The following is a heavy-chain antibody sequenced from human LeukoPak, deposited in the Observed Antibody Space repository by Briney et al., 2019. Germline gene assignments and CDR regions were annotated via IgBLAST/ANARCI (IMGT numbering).Heavy chain of an antibody. D-gene: IGHD2-2*01. Sequence: PGGSLGLSCAASGFTVSSNYMSWVRQAPGKGLVWVSRINSDGSSTSYADSVKGRFTISRDNAKNTLFLQMNSLRAEDTAVYYCARGPGAFDIWGQGTMVTVSS. CDR2: INSDGSST. V-gene: IGHV3-74*01. J-gene: IGHJ3*02. CDR3: ARGPGAFDI. CDR1: GFTVSSNY.